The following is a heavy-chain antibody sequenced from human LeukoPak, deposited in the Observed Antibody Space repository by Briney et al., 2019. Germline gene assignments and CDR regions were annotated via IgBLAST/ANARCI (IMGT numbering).Heavy chain of an antibody. CDR2: IYYSGST. CDR1: GGSISSSSYY. D-gene: IGHD3-10*01. Sequence: SETLSLTCTVSGGSISSSSYYWGWIRQPPGKGLEWIGSIYYSGSTNYNPSLKSRVTISVDKSKNQFSLKLTSVTAADTAVYYCARKDYDSGRCFDPWGQGTLVTVSS. CDR3: ARKDYDSGRCFDP. V-gene: IGHV4-39*07. J-gene: IGHJ5*02.